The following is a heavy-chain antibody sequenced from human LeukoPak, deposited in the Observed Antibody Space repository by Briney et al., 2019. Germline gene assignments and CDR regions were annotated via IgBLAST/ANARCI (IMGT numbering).Heavy chain of an antibody. CDR3: AKGITAGIRGNYFDY. V-gene: IGHV3-23*01. D-gene: IGHD3-10*01. CDR1: GFTFSSYA. CDR2: ISGSGGST. Sequence: GGSLRLSCAASGFTFSSYAMSWVRQAPGKGLEWVSAISGSGGSTYYADSVKGRFTISRDNSKNTPYLQMNSLRAEDTAVYYCAKGITAGIRGNYFDYWGQGTLVTVSS. J-gene: IGHJ4*02.